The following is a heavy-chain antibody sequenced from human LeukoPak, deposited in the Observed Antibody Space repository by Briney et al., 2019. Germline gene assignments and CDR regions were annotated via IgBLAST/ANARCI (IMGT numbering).Heavy chain of an antibody. CDR2: ISGSGGST. CDR1: GFTFSSYV. CDR3: AKDTPYCSSTSCYEERWFDP. V-gene: IGHV3-23*01. J-gene: IGHJ5*02. Sequence: GGSLRLSCAASGFTFSSYVMSWVRQAPGKGLEWVSGISGSGGSTNYADSVKGRFTISRDNSKNTLYLQMNSLRAEDTAVYYCAKDTPYCSSTSCYEERWFDPRGQGTLVTVSS. D-gene: IGHD2-2*01.